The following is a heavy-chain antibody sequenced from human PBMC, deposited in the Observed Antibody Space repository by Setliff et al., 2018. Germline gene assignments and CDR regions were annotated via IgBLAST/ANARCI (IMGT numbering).Heavy chain of an antibody. V-gene: IGHV5-51*01. Sequence: GESLKISCKGSGYRFSSHWIGWVRHMPGKGLEWMGIIYPGDSDTRYSPSFQGQVTISADKSISTAYLQWSSLKASDTAMYYCASSSGSSSNDAFDIWGQGKTVTVSS. D-gene: IGHD1-26*01. CDR3: ASSSGSSSNDAFDI. J-gene: IGHJ3*02. CDR1: GYRFSSHW. CDR2: IYPGDSDT.